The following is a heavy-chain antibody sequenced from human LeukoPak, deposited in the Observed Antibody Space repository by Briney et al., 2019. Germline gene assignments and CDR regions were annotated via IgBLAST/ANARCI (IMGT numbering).Heavy chain of an antibody. CDR1: GFTFSNYG. Sequence: PGGSLRLSCAASGFTFSNYGMHWVRQAPGKGLEWVAVISNDGSNNYYADSVKGRFTISRDNSKNTLYLQVNSLRTEDTAVYYCANEGFLTGYPLDYWGQGTLVTVSS. J-gene: IGHJ4*02. V-gene: IGHV3-30*18. CDR2: ISNDGSNN. D-gene: IGHD3-9*01. CDR3: ANEGFLTGYPLDY.